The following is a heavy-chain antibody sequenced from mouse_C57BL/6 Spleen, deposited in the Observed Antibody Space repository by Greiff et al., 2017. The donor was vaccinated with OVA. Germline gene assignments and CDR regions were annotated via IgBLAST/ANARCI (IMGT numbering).Heavy chain of an antibody. CDR1: GYTFTSYW. CDR3: AYGSSYDSYFDV. Sequence: QVQLQQPGAELVMPGASVKLSCKASGYTFTSYWMHWVKQRPGQGLEWIGEIDPSDSYTNYNQKFKGKSTLTVDKSSSTAYMQLSSLTSEDSAVYYWAYGSSYDSYFDVWGTGTTVTVSS. J-gene: IGHJ1*03. CDR2: IDPSDSYT. D-gene: IGHD1-1*01. V-gene: IGHV1-69*01.